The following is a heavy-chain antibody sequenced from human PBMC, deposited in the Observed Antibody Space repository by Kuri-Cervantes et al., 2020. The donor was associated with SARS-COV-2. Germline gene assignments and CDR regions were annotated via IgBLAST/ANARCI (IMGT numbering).Heavy chain of an antibody. V-gene: IGHV3-11*01. D-gene: IGHD2-15*01. CDR2: ISSSGNTI. J-gene: IGHJ6*02. CDR1: GFTFSDYY. CDR3: ARTGLPGWYYYYGMDV. Sequence: GGSLRLSCAASGFTFSDYYMSWIRQAPGKGLEWVSYISSSGNTIYYADSVKGRFTISRDNAKNSMYLQMNSLKAEDTAVYYCARTGLPGWYYYYGMDVWGQGTTVTVSS.